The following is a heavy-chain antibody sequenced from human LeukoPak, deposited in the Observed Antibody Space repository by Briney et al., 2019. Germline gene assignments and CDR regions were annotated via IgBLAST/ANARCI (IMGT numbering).Heavy chain of an antibody. CDR3: ARGALTGPFYFDY. J-gene: IGHJ4*02. Sequence: SETLSLTCTVSGGSISTYFWTWIRQPPGKRLGWIGYISNNGTTNYNPSLKSRVTISVDTSKNQFSLKVTSVTAADTAVYYCARGALTGPFYFDYWGQGTLVTVSS. CDR2: ISNNGTT. V-gene: IGHV4-59*01. D-gene: IGHD3-9*01. CDR1: GGSISTYF.